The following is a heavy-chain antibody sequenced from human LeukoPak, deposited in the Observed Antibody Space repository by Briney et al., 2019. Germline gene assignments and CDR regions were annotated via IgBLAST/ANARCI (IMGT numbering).Heavy chain of an antibody. CDR1: GFTFISYD. CDR3: ARDLYGDYAMGNYYYYGMDV. CDR2: IGTAGDT. J-gene: IGHJ6*02. V-gene: IGHV3-13*01. D-gene: IGHD4-17*01. Sequence: GRSLRLSCAASGFTFISYDMHWVRQATGKGLEWVSAIGTAGDTDYPGSVKGRFTISRENAKNSLYLQRNSLRAEDTAVYYCARDLYGDYAMGNYYYYGMDVWGQGTTVTVSS.